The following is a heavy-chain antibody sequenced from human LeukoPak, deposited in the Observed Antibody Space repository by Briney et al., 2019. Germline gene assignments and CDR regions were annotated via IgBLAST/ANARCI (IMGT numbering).Heavy chain of an antibody. CDR3: AREGSSGSFDY. CDR1: GGSISSGDYY. D-gene: IGHD3-10*01. Sequence: SQTLSLTCTVSGGSISSGDYYWSWIRQPPGKGLEWIGYIYYSGSTYYNPSLRSRVTISVDTSKNQFSLKLSSVTTADTAVYYCAREGSSGSFDYWGQGTLVTVSS. V-gene: IGHV4-30-4*01. CDR2: IYYSGST. J-gene: IGHJ4*02.